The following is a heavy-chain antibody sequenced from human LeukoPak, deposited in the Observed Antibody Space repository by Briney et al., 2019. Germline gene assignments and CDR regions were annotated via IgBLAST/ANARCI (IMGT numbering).Heavy chain of an antibody. Sequence: GGPLTLSCAASVFTYSSYPMRCLPHAPEGAGEWVTVISGSGGSTYYAESVKGRFTISRDNSKNTLYLQMNSLRDDDTAVYYCAREIMTTLVLDAFDIWGQGTMVTVSS. J-gene: IGHJ3*02. V-gene: IGHV3-23*01. CDR3: AREIMTTLVLDAFDI. D-gene: IGHD3-9*01. CDR1: VFTYSSYP. CDR2: ISGSGGST.